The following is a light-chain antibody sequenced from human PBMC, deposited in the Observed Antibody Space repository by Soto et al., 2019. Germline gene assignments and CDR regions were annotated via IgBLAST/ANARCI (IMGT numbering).Light chain of an antibody. Sequence: AIQMTQSPSSLSASVGDRVTITCRASQGIRSDLAWYQQKPGKAPKLLIYAASSLQSGVPSRFSGSGSGTDFAVTIGSLQPEDFATYFCLQDYNYPYSFGQGTKLEIK. CDR3: LQDYNYPYS. CDR1: QGIRSD. CDR2: AAS. J-gene: IGKJ2*01. V-gene: IGKV1-6*01.